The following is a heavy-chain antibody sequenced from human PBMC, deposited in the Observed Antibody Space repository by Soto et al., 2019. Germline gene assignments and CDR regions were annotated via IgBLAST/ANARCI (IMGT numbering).Heavy chain of an antibody. V-gene: IGHV3-66*01. D-gene: IGHD2-8*01. CDR1: GFTVSSNY. CDR3: ARDVLSRTKARLGDY. CDR2: IYSGGST. J-gene: IGHJ4*02. Sequence: EVQLVESGGGLVQPGGSLRLSCAASGFTVSSNYMSWVRQAPGKGLEWVSVIYSGGSTYYADSVKGRFTISRDNSKNTLYLQMNSLRAEDTAVYYCARDVLSRTKARLGDYWGQGTLVTVSS.